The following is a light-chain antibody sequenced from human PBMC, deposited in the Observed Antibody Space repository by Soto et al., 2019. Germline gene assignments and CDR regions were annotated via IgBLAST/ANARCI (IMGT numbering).Light chain of an antibody. V-gene: IGKV1-33*01. CDR2: DAS. J-gene: IGKJ5*01. CDR1: QDISSY. Sequence: RTTQSQSSLSASVGDRVTISCQASQDISSYLNWYQQKPGKAPKLLIYDASNLETGVPSRFSGSGSGTDFTFTISSLQPEDIATHHCQHYDNFLLAITVGQGTRLEIK. CDR3: QHYDNFLLAIT.